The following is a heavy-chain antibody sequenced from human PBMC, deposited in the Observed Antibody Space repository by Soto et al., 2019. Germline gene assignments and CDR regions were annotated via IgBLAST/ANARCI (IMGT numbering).Heavy chain of an antibody. J-gene: IGHJ3*02. D-gene: IGHD3-3*01. CDR2: ISPYNGTT. Sequence: ASVKVSCKASGYTFTTYGISWVRQAPGQGLEWMGWISPYNGTTKYAEKFQGEMTMTTDTATSTAYMDLRSLRSDDTAVYYCARVPLDKQPLSAFDIWGQGTMVTVSS. V-gene: IGHV1-18*04. CDR3: ARVPLDKQPLSAFDI. CDR1: GYTFTTYG.